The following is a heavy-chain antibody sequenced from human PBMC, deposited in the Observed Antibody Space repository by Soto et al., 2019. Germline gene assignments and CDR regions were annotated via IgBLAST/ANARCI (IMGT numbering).Heavy chain of an antibody. Sequence: SETLSLTCTVSGGSINSYLWSWIRQSPGKGLEWIGHIYYSGSTSYSPSLKSRVSISVDTSKNQFSLEVHSVTAADTAVYYCARAGTNMVQFDYWGQGTLVTVSS. CDR3: ARAGTNMVQFDY. V-gene: IGHV4-59*01. D-gene: IGHD3-10*01. CDR2: IYYSGST. CDR1: GGSINSYL. J-gene: IGHJ4*02.